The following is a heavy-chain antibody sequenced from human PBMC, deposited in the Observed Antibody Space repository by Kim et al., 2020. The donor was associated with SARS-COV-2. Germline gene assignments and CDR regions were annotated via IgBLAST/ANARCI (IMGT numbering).Heavy chain of an antibody. CDR1: GFTFSSYW. J-gene: IGHJ5*02. V-gene: IGHV3-7*01. D-gene: IGHD5-12*01. Sequence: GGSLRLSCAASGFTFSSYWMSWVRQAPGKGLQWVANIKPDGSETHYVDPVKGRFTISRDNVENSLSLQVNSLSDEDTAVYYWVRLDSGSDGHRRLDPSGQGAQVTVSS. CDR2: IKPDGSET. CDR3: VRLDSGSDGHRRLDP.